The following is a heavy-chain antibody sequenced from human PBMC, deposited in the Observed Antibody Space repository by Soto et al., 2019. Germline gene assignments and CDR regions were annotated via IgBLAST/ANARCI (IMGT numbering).Heavy chain of an antibody. D-gene: IGHD3-16*01. CDR3: SREGGESSDGLYYFDP. CDR2: IYYSGNT. CDR1: GGSTSSDNY. V-gene: IGHV4-30-4*01. J-gene: IGHJ4*02. Sequence: QVQLQESGPGLVKPSQTLSLTCTVSGGSTSSDNYWWWIRQPPGKGQEWIGHIYYSGNTDYNPSLTSRLAISIDTSKSQCSLKLSSVTAADTAVYFCSREGGESSDGLYYFDPWGQGSLVTVSS.